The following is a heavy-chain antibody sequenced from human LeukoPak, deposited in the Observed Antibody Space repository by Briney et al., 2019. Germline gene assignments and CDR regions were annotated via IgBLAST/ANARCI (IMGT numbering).Heavy chain of an antibody. V-gene: IGHV5-51*01. CDR2: IYPGDSDT. Sequence: KNGESLKISCKGSGYSFTSYWIGWVRQMPGKGLEWMGIIYPGDSDTRYSPSFQGQVTISADKSISTAYLQWSSLKASDTAMYYCARGRGEVITFGGVIVPNYFDYWGQGTLVTVSS. D-gene: IGHD3-16*02. CDR3: ARGRGEVITFGGVIVPNYFDY. CDR1: GYSFTSYW. J-gene: IGHJ4*02.